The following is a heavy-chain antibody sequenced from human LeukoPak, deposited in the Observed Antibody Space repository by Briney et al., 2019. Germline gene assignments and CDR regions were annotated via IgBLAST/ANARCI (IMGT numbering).Heavy chain of an antibody. CDR3: ARDGEVIPAANFLDY. CDR2: ISTSSSTI. V-gene: IGHV3-48*01. J-gene: IGHJ4*02. D-gene: IGHD2-2*01. Sequence: PGGSLRLSCAASGFTFSSYSMNWVRQAPGKGLEWVSYISTSSSTIYYADSVKGRFTISRDNAKNSLYLQMNSLRAEDTAVYYCARDGEVIPAANFLDYWGQGTLVTVSS. CDR1: GFTFSSYS.